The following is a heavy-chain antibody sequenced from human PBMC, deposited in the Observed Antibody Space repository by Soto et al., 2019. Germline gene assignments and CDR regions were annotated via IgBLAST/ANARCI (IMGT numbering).Heavy chain of an antibody. CDR3: ARRNAKYQLLGAWFDP. V-gene: IGHV1-46*01. J-gene: IGHJ5*02. D-gene: IGHD2-2*01. Sequence: ASVKVSCKASGYTFTSTYMHWVRQAPGQGLEWMGVIDPNGGRTIYAEKFQGRLTLTRDTSTATDYMQMNSLRAEDTALYYCARRNAKYQLLGAWFDPWGQGTLVTVSS. CDR2: IDPNGGRT. CDR1: GYTFTSTY.